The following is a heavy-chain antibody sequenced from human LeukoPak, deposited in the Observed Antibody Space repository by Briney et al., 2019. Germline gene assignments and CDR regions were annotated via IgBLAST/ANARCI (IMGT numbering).Heavy chain of an antibody. CDR1: GFTFSSYS. D-gene: IGHD6-13*01. Sequence: GGSLRLSCAASGFTFSSYSMNWVRQAPGTGLEWVSSISSSSSYIYYADSVKGRFTISRDNAKNSLYLQMNSLRAEDTAVYYCAREGQQLDGDAFDYWGQGTLVTVSS. V-gene: IGHV3-21*01. CDR2: ISSSSSYI. J-gene: IGHJ4*02. CDR3: AREGQQLDGDAFDY.